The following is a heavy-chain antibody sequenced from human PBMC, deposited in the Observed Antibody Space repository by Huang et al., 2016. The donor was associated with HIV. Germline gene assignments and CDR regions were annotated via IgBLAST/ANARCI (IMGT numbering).Heavy chain of an antibody. J-gene: IGHJ4*02. CDR1: GFTFGGYA. Sequence: EVQLVESGGGLVQPGRSLRLACTGSGFTFGGYAMSWFGEAPGKGRGLLVFIRGKGQGATTEYAASVQGRFTISRDDSKTIAYLQMNILKTEDTAIYFCTRVVYSGTYYGFFDYWGQGTLVTVSS. D-gene: IGHD1-26*01. CDR2: IRGKGQGATT. CDR3: TRVVYSGTYYGFFDY. V-gene: IGHV3-49*03.